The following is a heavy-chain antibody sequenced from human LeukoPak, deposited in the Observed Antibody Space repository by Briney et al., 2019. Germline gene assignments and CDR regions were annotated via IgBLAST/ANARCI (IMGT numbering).Heavy chain of an antibody. J-gene: IGHJ4*02. V-gene: IGHV4-4*09. CDR3: AKSYFDYSTYYSYYFNL. CDR1: GGSISGCY. CDR2: VYTSGST. D-gene: IGHD4-11*01. Sequence: SETLSLTCTVSGGSISGCYWSWIRQPPGRGLEWIGYVYTSGSTNYNPSLKSRVTISVDTSKSQFALKLSSVTAADTAVYYCAKSYFDYSTYYSYYFNLWGQGALVTVSS.